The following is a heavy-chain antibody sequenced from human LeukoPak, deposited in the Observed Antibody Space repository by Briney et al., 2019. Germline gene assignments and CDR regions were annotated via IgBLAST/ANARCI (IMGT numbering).Heavy chain of an antibody. CDR2: INHSGST. D-gene: IGHD6-13*01. Sequence: PSETLSLTCAVYGGSFSGYYWSWIRQPPGKGLEWIGEINHSGSTNYNPSLKSRVTISVDTSKNQFSLKLSSVTAADTAVYYCARRGIAAAGKETFDYWGQGTLVTVSS. CDR1: GGSFSGYY. CDR3: ARRGIAAAGKETFDY. J-gene: IGHJ4*02. V-gene: IGHV4-34*01.